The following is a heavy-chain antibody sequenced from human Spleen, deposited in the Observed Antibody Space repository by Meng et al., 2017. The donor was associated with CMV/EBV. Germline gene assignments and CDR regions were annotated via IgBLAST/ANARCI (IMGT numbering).Heavy chain of an antibody. CDR1: GFTFDDYG. CDR3: PRLDKKHYYGMDV. D-gene: IGHD3-9*01. CDR2: INWNGGST. Sequence: GGSLRLSCAASGFTFDDYGMSWVRQAPGKGLEWVSGINWNGGSTGYADSVKGRFTIARDRFKNTLYLQMDTLTAEDTAVYYCPRLDKKHYYGMDVWGQGTTVTVSS. J-gene: IGHJ6*02. V-gene: IGHV3-20*04.